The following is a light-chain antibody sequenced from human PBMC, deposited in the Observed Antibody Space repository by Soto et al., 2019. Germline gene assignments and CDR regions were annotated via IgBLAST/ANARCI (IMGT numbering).Light chain of an antibody. CDR1: QSVSSSY. Sequence: EIVLTQSPGTLSLSPGERATLSCRASQSVSSSYLAWYQQKPGQAPRLLIYGASSRATGIPDRFSGSGSGTDFPLAISRLEPEDFAVYYCQQYDSSPVTFGGGTKVEI. J-gene: IGKJ4*01. CDR2: GAS. CDR3: QQYDSSPVT. V-gene: IGKV3-20*01.